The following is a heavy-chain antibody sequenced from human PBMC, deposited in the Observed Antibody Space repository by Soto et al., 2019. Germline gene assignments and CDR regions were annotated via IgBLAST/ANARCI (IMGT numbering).Heavy chain of an antibody. CDR1: GGSISIYY. CDR2: IYYSGST. D-gene: IGHD1-26*01. Sequence: SETLSLTCTVSGGSISIYYWSWIRQPPGKGLEWIGYIYYSGSTNYNPSLKSRVTISVDTSKNQFSLKLSSVTAADTAVYYCASGRHSGSYYYWGQETLVTVSS. CDR3: ASGRHSGSYYY. J-gene: IGHJ4*02. V-gene: IGHV4-59*01.